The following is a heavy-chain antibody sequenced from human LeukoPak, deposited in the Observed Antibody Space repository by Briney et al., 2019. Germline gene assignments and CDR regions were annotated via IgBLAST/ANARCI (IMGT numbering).Heavy chain of an antibody. D-gene: IGHD6-6*01. V-gene: IGHV4-4*07. CDR3: ARALPSKQLVPDAFDI. CDR1: GGSISSYY. J-gene: IGHJ3*02. CDR2: VYTSGST. Sequence: SETLSLTCTVSGGSISSYYWSWIRQPAGKRLEWIGRVYTSGSTNYNPSLKSRVTISVDTSKNQFSLKLSSVTAADTAVYYCARALPSKQLVPDAFDIWGQGTMVTVSS.